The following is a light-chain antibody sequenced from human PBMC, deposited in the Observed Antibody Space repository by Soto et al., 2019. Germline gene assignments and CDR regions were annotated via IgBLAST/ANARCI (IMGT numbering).Light chain of an antibody. CDR3: QQRNSYPWT. Sequence: IKFTQSASTLSASVGDRVTINCWPSQGINHSLAWYQQKPGKAPKLLIYAAPTLQSGVPSRFSGGGSGTDFTLTITSLQPEDVATYYCQQRNSYPWTFGKGPKL. CDR1: QGINHS. CDR2: AAP. J-gene: IGKJ4*01. V-gene: IGKV1-9*01.